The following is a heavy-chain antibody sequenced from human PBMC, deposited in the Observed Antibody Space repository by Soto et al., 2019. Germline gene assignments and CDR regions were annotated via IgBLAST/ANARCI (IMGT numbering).Heavy chain of an antibody. CDR1: GGSISSGDYY. CDR2: IYYSGST. J-gene: IGHJ4*02. V-gene: IGHV4-30-4*01. CDR3: ARGAYGDYVFYDY. Sequence: QVQLQESGPGLVKPSQTLSLTCTVSGGSISSGDYYWSWIRQPPGKGLEWIGYIYYSGSTYYNTSVKSRVTISVDTSKNQFALKLSFVTAADTAVYYCARGAYGDYVFYDYWGQGTLVTVSS. D-gene: IGHD4-17*01.